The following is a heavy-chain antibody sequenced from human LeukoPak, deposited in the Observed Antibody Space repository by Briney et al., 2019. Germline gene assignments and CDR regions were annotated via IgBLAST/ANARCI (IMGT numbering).Heavy chain of an antibody. D-gene: IGHD2-8*01. V-gene: IGHV3-9*01. Sequence: GGSLRLSCAASGFTFDDYAMHWVRQAPGKGLEWVSGISWNRGSIGYADSVKGRFTISRDNAKNSLYLQMNSLRAEDTALYYCAKENGDCTNGVCYRGGYYYYGMDVWGQGTTVTVSS. J-gene: IGHJ6*02. CDR3: AKENGDCTNGVCYRGGYYYYGMDV. CDR1: GFTFDDYA. CDR2: ISWNRGSI.